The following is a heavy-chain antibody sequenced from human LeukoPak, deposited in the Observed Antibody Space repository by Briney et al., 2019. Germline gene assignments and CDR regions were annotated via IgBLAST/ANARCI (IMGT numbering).Heavy chain of an antibody. CDR1: GGTFSSYA. CDR2: IIPILGIA. Sequence: SVKVSCKASGGTFSSYAISWVRQAPGQGLEWMGRIIPILGIANYAQKFQGRVTITADKSTSTAYMELSSLRSEDTAVYYCARGRRDGYNYVVWFDPWGQGTLVTVSS. D-gene: IGHD5-24*01. J-gene: IGHJ5*02. CDR3: ARGRRDGYNYVVWFDP. V-gene: IGHV1-69*04.